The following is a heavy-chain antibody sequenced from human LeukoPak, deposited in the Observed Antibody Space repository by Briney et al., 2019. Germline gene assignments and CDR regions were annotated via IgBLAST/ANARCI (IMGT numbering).Heavy chain of an antibody. V-gene: IGHV3-48*03. Sequence: GGSLRLSCAASGFTFSIYEMNWVGQAPGKGLEGLSYISSFSRNIYYADSVMGRFINYRDNAKNSLYLQMSSLRVVDTDVYYCVRSPNYKRYFDYWGQGTLVTVSS. CDR2: ISSFSRNI. CDR1: GFTFSIYE. D-gene: IGHD3-10*01. J-gene: IGHJ4*02. CDR3: VRSPNYKRYFDY.